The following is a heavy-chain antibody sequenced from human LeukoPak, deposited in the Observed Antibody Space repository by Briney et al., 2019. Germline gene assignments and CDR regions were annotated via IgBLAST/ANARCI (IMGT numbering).Heavy chain of an antibody. V-gene: IGHV7-4-1*02. J-gene: IGHJ4*02. CDR2: IDTNTGNP. CDR3: AQTVAASH. CDR1: GYTFTSYY. Sequence: ASVKVSCKASGYTFTSYYMHWVRQAPGQGLEWMGWIDTNTGNPTYVQGFTGRFVFSLDASVSTAYLQISSLKAEDTAIYYCAQTVAASHWGQGTLVTVSS. D-gene: IGHD6-19*01.